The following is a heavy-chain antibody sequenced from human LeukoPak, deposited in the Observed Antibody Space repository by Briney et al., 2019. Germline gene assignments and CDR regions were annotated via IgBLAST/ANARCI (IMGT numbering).Heavy chain of an antibody. D-gene: IGHD3-10*01. CDR1: GYTFTSYD. CDR3: ARDLWFGESPFDY. CDR2: MNPNSGNT. Sequence: ASVKISCKASGYTFTSYDINWVRQATGQGLEWMGWMNPNSGNTGYAQKFQGRVTMTRNTSISTAYMELSSLRSEDTAVYYCARDLWFGESPFDYWGQGTLVTVSS. V-gene: IGHV1-8*01. J-gene: IGHJ4*02.